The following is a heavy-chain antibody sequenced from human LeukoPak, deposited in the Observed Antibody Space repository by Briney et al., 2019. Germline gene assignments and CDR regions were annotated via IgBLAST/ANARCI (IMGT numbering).Heavy chain of an antibody. J-gene: IGHJ4*02. CDR1: GYTFTSYY. D-gene: IGHD2-2*01. CDR3: ARGYCSSTSCYSGRTEYDY. CDR2: INPSGGST. Sequence: ASVKVSCKASGYTFTSYYMHWVRQAPGQGLEWMGIINPSGGSTSYAQKFQGRVTMTRDMSTSTVYMELSSLRSEETAVYYCARGYCSSTSCYSGRTEYDYWGQGTLVTVSS. V-gene: IGHV1-46*01.